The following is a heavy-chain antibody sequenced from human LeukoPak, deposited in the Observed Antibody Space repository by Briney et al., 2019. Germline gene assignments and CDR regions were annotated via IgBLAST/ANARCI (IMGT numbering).Heavy chain of an antibody. J-gene: IGHJ4*02. CDR1: GFTFSNYG. V-gene: IGHV3-30*02. Sequence: PGGSLRLSCAASGFTFSNYGIHWVRQPPGKGLEWVAFIRYDGSDKYYADSVKGRFTISRDNSKNTLYLQMNSLRAEDTAVYYCAREDRWSYYFDYWGQGTLVTVSS. CDR2: IRYDGSDK. D-gene: IGHD4-23*01. CDR3: AREDRWSYYFDY.